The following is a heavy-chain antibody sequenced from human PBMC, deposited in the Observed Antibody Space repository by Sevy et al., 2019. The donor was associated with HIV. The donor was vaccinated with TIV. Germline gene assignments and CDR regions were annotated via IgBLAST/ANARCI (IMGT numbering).Heavy chain of an antibody. CDR1: GFTLSSHS. CDR3: ARGGNPGQAASDI. CDR2: IRGDDENK. V-gene: IGHV3-48*02. Sequence: GGSLRLSCAVSGFTLSSHSMNWVRQAPGKGFEWLSHIRGDDENKYYADSVQGRFTISRDDASNSVHLQMNSLRDEDTAVYYCARGGNPGQAASDIWGQGTVVTVSS. J-gene: IGHJ3*02.